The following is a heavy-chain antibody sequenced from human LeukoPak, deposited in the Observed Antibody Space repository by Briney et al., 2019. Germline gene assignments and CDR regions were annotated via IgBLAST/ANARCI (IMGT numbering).Heavy chain of an antibody. CDR1: GGTFSSYA. CDR3: ARGGVAAAGFDY. CDR2: IIPIFGTA. Sequence: SVKVSCKASGGTFSSYAISWVRQAPGQGLEWMGGIIPIFGTANYAQKFQGRVTITTDESTSTAYMELSSLRSEDTAVYYCARGGVAAAGFDYWGQGTLVTVSS. D-gene: IGHD6-13*01. J-gene: IGHJ4*02. V-gene: IGHV1-69*05.